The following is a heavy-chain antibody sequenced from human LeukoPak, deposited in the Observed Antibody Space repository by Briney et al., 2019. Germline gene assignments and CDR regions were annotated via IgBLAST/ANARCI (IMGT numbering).Heavy chain of an antibody. J-gene: IGHJ4*02. Sequence: GGSLTLSCAASGFTFSSYSMNWVRQAPGKGLEWVSSISSSSSYISYADSVKGRFTISRDNAKNSLHLQMNSLRAEDTAVYYCASSIEFEGYWGQGTLVTVSS. D-gene: IGHD2/OR15-2a*01. CDR3: ASSIEFEGY. CDR2: ISSSSSYI. V-gene: IGHV3-21*01. CDR1: GFTFSSYS.